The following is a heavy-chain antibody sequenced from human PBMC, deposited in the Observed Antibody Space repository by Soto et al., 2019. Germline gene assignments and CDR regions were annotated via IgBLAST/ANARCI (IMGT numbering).Heavy chain of an antibody. J-gene: IGHJ6*03. CDR3: ARDGEQGEITNVYYYYMDV. D-gene: IGHD3-16*01. Sequence: GGSLRLSCAASGFTFSSYWMHWVRQAPGKGLVWVSRINSDGSSTSYADSVKGRFTISRDNAKNTLYLQMNSLRAEDTAVYYCARDGEQGEITNVYYYYMDVWGKGTTVTVSS. V-gene: IGHV3-74*01. CDR1: GFTFSSYW. CDR2: INSDGSST.